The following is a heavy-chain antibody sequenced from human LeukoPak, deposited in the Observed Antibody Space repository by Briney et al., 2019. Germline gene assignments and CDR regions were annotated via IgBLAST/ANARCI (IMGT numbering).Heavy chain of an antibody. CDR1: GFTFSSYW. Sequence: GGSLRLSCAASGFTFSSYWMNWVRQAPGKRLEWVANIKQDGREKYYVDSVKGRFTISRDNANNSLYLQMNSLRAEDTAVYYCARGRGGLLWFGEFNSWGQGTLVTVSS. CDR3: ARGRGGLLWFGEFNS. V-gene: IGHV3-7*01. CDR2: IKQDGREK. D-gene: IGHD3-10*01. J-gene: IGHJ4*02.